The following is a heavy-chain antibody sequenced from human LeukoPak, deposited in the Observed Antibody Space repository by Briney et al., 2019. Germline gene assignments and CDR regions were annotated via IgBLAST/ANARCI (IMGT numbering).Heavy chain of an antibody. Sequence: PGGSLRLSCAASGFTFSSYAMSWVRQAPGKGLEWVSAISGSGGSTYYADSVKGRFTISRDNPKNTLYLQMNSLRAEDTAVYYCAKALRRVTMIVVVLGSNAFDIWGQGTMVTVSS. J-gene: IGHJ3*02. CDR3: AKALRRVTMIVVVLGSNAFDI. V-gene: IGHV3-23*01. CDR1: GFTFSSYA. D-gene: IGHD3-22*01. CDR2: ISGSGGST.